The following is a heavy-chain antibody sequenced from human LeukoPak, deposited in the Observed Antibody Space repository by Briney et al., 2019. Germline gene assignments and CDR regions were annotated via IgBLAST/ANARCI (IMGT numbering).Heavy chain of an antibody. CDR2: ISWNSGSI. D-gene: IGHD3-22*01. J-gene: IGHJ4*02. Sequence: PGRSLRLSCAASGITFDDYAMHWVRQAPGKGLEWVSGISWNSGSIGYAYSVKGRFTISRDNAKNSLYLQMNGLRAEDTAFYYCARNYGGGDSSGPYYWGQGTLVTVSS. CDR1: GITFDDYA. CDR3: ARNYGGGDSSGPYY. V-gene: IGHV3-9*01.